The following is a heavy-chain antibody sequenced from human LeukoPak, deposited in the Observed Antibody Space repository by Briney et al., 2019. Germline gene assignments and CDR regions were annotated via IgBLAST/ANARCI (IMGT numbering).Heavy chain of an antibody. J-gene: IGHJ6*03. D-gene: IGHD2-21*01. CDR3: ARATVIGNAPVPGYMDV. CDR1: GFTFSTYD. CDR2: IGTIGDT. Sequence: PGGSLRLSCAASGFTFSTYDMHWVRQVSGKGLEWVSSIGTIGDTFYPGSVKGRFTISRENAKNSLYLQMNGLRAGDTAVYYCARATVIGNAPVPGYMDVWGKGTTDTVSS. V-gene: IGHV3-13*01.